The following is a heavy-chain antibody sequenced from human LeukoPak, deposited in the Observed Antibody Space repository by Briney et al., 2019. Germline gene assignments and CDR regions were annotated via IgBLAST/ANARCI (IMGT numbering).Heavy chain of an antibody. CDR1: GFTFRSYA. J-gene: IGHJ4*02. V-gene: IGHV3-7*01. CDR3: VRDGGVSGYDLLDY. Sequence: GRSLRLSCVASGFTFRSYAMHWVRQAPGKGLEWVAHINQDGSKEYYMDSVKARFTISRDNAKNSLSLQMNSLRAEDTAVYYCVRDGGVSGYDLLDYWGQGTLVTVSS. CDR2: INQDGSKE. D-gene: IGHD5-12*01.